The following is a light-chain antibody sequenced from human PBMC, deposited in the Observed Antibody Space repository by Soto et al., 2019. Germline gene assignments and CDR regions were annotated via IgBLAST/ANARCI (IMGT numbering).Light chain of an antibody. CDR1: QSVISNY. V-gene: IGKV3-20*01. J-gene: IGKJ1*01. CDR3: QQYGSSLTWT. CDR2: AAS. Sequence: EVVLTQSPGTVSLSPGERVTLSCRASQSVISNYLAWYQQRPGQATRLLIYAASSRATGLPDRFSGSGSGTYFTLSISSLEPEDFAVYYCQQYGSSLTWTFGQGTKVEMK.